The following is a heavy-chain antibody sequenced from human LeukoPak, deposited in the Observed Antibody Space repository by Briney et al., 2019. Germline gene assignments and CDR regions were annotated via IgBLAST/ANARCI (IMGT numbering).Heavy chain of an antibody. J-gene: IGHJ6*02. V-gene: IGHV1-69*04. CDR2: IIPILGIA. CDR1: GGTFSSYA. D-gene: IGHD3-10*01. CDR3: ARVPDYGSGGYGMDV. Sequence: ASVKVSCKASGGTFSSYAIIWVRQAPGQGLEWMGRIIPILGIANYAQKFQGRVTITADKSTSTAYMELSSLRSEDTAVYYCARVPDYGSGGYGMDVWGQGTTVTVSS.